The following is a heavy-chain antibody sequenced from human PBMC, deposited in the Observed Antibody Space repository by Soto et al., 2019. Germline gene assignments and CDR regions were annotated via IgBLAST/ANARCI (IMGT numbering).Heavy chain of an antibody. CDR2: ISSSSSTI. CDR1: GFTFSSYS. D-gene: IGHD2-21*02. V-gene: IGHV3-48*02. CDR3: ARDRQTYCGGDCYLNWFDP. J-gene: IGHJ5*02. Sequence: PGGSVRLSCAASGFTFSSYSMNWVRQAPGKGLEWVSYISSSSSTIYYADSVKGRFTISRDNAKNSLYLQMNSLRDEDTAVYYCARDRQTYCGGDCYLNWFDPWGQGTLVTVSS.